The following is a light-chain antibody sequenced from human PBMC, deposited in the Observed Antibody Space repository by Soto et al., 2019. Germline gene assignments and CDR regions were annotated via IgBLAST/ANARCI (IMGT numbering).Light chain of an antibody. J-gene: IGKJ1*01. CDR1: QSVSSN. V-gene: IGKV3-15*01. CDR3: QHYNNWPPWT. Sequence: EIVMTQSPATLSVSPGERATLSCRASQSVSSNLAWYQHKPGQAPRLLIFGASTRATGIPARFSGSGSGTEFTLTISSLQSKDLAVYYCQHYNNWPPWTFGQGTKVEIK. CDR2: GAS.